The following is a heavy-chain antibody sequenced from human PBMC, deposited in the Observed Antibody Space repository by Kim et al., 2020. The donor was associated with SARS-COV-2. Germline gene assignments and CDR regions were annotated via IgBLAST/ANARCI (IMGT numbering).Heavy chain of an antibody. J-gene: IGHJ4*02. CDR3: ARGGVAATPRHFDY. V-gene: IGHV4-34*01. D-gene: IGHD2-15*01. CDR1: GGSFSGYY. Sequence: SETLSLTCAVYGGSFSGYYWSWIRQPPGKGLEWIGEINHSGSTNYNPSLKSRVTISVDTSKNQFSLKLSSVTAADTAVYYCARGGVAATPRHFDYWGQGTLVTVSS. CDR2: INHSGST.